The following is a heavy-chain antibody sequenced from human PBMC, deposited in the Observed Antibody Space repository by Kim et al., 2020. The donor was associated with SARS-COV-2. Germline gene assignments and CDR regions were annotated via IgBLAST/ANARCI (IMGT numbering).Heavy chain of an antibody. Sequence: ASVKVSCKASGYTFTSYYMHWVRQAPGQGLEWMGIINPSGGSTSYAQKFQGRVTMTRDTSTSTVYMELSSLRSEDTAVYYCARDFGWGPAETKSGNPLTDYWGQGTLVTVSS. CDR2: INPSGGST. D-gene: IGHD2-2*01. CDR3: ARDFGWGPAETKSGNPLTDY. CDR1: GYTFTSYY. J-gene: IGHJ4*02. V-gene: IGHV1-46*01.